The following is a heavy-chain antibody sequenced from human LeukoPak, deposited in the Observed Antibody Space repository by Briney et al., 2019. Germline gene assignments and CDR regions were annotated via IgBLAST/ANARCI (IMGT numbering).Heavy chain of an antibody. Sequence: ASVKVSCKASGYIFTAYYIHWVRQATGQGLEWMGWINPNSGGTNYALKFRGRVTMTRDTSISTASMELSRLISDDTAVYYCARPQDHGGNVENFDIWGQGTMVTVSS. J-gene: IGHJ3*02. CDR1: GYIFTAYY. CDR2: INPNSGGT. D-gene: IGHD4-23*01. V-gene: IGHV1-2*02. CDR3: ARPQDHGGNVENFDI.